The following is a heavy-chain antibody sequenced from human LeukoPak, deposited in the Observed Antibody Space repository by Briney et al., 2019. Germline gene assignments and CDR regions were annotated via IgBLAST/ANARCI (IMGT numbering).Heavy chain of an antibody. CDR2: IYTSGST. D-gene: IGHD3-3*01. Sequence: SQTLSLTCTVSGGSISSGNYYWSWIRQPAGKGLEWIGHIYTSGSTNYNPSLKSRVTISVDTSKNQFSLKLSSVTAADTAEYYCAREGYDSLWGQGTLVTVSS. CDR3: AREGYDSL. CDR1: GGSISSGNYY. V-gene: IGHV4-61*09. J-gene: IGHJ4*02.